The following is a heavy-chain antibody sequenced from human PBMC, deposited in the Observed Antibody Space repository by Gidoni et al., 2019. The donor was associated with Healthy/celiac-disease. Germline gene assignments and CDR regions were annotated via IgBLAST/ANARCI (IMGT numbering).Heavy chain of an antibody. CDR3: AKDSSSYCSAGICLGSYFDY. V-gene: IGHV3-30*18. CDR1: GFTLSTYG. Sequence: QVQLVESGGGVVQPGRSLRLSCAASGFTLSTYGVHWVRQAPGKGLEWVAVLSYDGNNKYYADAVKGRFTISRDNTKIMLYLQMNSLRAEDTAVYYCAKDSSSYCSAGICLGSYFDYWGQGALVTVSS. J-gene: IGHJ4*02. CDR2: LSYDGNNK. D-gene: IGHD2-15*01.